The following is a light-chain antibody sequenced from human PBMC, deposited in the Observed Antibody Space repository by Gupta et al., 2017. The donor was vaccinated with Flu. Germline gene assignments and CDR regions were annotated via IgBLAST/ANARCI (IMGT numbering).Light chain of an antibody. CDR2: LVS. Sequence: ISCRSSQSLVYSDGNTVLHWFQQRPGQSPRRLIYLVSHRDSGFPDRFSGSGSGTDFTLKISRVEAEDVGVYFCMQGAHWPWAFGQGTKVEIK. V-gene: IGKV2-30*01. J-gene: IGKJ1*01. CDR3: MQGAHWPWA. CDR1: QSLVYSDGNTV.